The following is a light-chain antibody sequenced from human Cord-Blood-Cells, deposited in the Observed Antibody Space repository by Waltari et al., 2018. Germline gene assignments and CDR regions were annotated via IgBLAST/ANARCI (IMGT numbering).Light chain of an antibody. J-gene: IGKJ2*01. CDR2: AAS. Sequence: DIQLTQSSSFLSASVGAKVTITCRASQGISSYLAWNQQKPGKAPKLLIYAASTLQSGVPSRFSGSGSGTEFTLTISSLQPEDFATYYCQQLNSYPYTFGQGTKLEIK. V-gene: IGKV1-9*01. CDR1: QGISSY. CDR3: QQLNSYPYT.